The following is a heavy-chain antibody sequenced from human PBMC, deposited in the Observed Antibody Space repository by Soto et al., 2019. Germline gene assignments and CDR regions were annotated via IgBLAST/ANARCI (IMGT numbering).Heavy chain of an antibody. Sequence: PSETLSLTCAAYGGSFSGYYWSWIRQPPGKGLEWIGEINHSGSTNYNPSLKSRVTISVYTSKNQFSLKLSSVTAADTAVYYCARGLKYYYDSSGYRSLGYWGQGTLVTVSS. CDR1: GGSFSGYY. CDR2: INHSGST. D-gene: IGHD3-22*01. V-gene: IGHV4-34*01. J-gene: IGHJ4*02. CDR3: ARGLKYYYDSSGYRSLGY.